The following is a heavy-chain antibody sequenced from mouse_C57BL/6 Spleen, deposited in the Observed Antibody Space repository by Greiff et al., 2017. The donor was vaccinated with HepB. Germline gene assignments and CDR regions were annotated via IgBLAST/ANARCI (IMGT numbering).Heavy chain of an antibody. D-gene: IGHD1-1*01. CDR3: ARYNYGSSYVGNAMDY. Sequence: EVKLMESGGGLVQPGGSLSLSCAASGFTFTDYYMSWVRQPPGKALEWLGFIRNKANGYTTEYSASVKGRFTISRDNSQSILYLQMNALRAEDSATYYCARYNYGSSYVGNAMDYWGQGTSVTVSS. CDR1: GFTFTDYY. V-gene: IGHV7-3*01. CDR2: IRNKANGYTT. J-gene: IGHJ4*01.